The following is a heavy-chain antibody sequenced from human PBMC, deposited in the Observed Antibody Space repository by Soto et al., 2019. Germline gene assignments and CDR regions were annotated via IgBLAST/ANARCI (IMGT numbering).Heavy chain of an antibody. V-gene: IGHV4-30-2*01. Sequence: PSETLSLTCAVSGGSISSGGYSWSWIRQPPGKGLEWIGYIYHSGSTYYNPSLKSRVTISVDRSKNQFSLKLSSVTAADTAVYYCARLTCYYDSSGYYFPLYFDYWGQGTLVTVSS. D-gene: IGHD3-22*01. J-gene: IGHJ4*02. CDR2: IYHSGST. CDR1: GGSISSGGYS. CDR3: ARLTCYYDSSGYYFPLYFDY.